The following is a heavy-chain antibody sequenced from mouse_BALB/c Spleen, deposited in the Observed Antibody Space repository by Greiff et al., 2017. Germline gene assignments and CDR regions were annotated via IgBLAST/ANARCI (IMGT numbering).Heavy chain of an antibody. D-gene: IGHD1-1*01. CDR3: ARSGYYGNWYFDV. Sequence: QVQLQQPGAELVKPGAPVKLSCKASGYTFTNYWMNWVKQRPGRGLEWIGRIDPSDSETHYNQKFKDKATLTVDISSSTAYIQLSSLTSEDSAVYYCARSGYYGNWYFDVWGAGTTVTVSS. CDR2: IDPSDSET. CDR1: GYTFTNYW. J-gene: IGHJ1*01. V-gene: IGHV1-69*02.